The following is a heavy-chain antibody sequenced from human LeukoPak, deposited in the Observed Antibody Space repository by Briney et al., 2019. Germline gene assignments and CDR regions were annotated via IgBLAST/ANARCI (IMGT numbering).Heavy chain of an antibody. CDR3: ASLVRRIAGAFDI. CDR1: GFTFSSYG. CDR2: IRYDGSNK. Sequence: PGGSLRLSCAASGFTFSSYGMHWVRQAPGKGLEWVAFIRYDGSNKYYADSVKGRFTISRDNSKNTLYLQMNSLRAEDTAVYYCASLVRRIAGAFDIWGQGTMVTVSS. V-gene: IGHV3-30*02. D-gene: IGHD6-13*01. J-gene: IGHJ3*02.